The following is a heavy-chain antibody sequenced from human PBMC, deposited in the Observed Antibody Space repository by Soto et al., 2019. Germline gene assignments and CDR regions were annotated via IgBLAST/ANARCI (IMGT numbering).Heavy chain of an antibody. J-gene: IGHJ4*02. CDR2: VNGYNP. Sequence: EVQLLESGGGLVQPGGSLRLSCAASGFTFSIYSLSWVRQAPGKGLEWVSAVNGYNPHYADSVKGRFTISRDNDRSTLYLAMKCRRGEETAIYYCAKVGLRIGSGWSEYFDNRGQGTLVTVS. V-gene: IGHV3-23*01. CDR3: AKVGLRIGSGWSEYFDN. CDR1: GFTFSIYS. D-gene: IGHD6-19*01.